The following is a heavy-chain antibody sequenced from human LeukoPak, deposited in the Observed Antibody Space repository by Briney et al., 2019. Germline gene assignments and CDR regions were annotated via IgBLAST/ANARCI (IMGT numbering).Heavy chain of an antibody. D-gene: IGHD3-22*01. CDR2: IYHSGST. V-gene: IGHV4-38-2*02. J-gene: IGHJ4*02. CDR1: GYSISSGYY. CDR3: ASWTYYCDSSGYYGENY. Sequence: SETLSLTCTVSGYSISSGYYWGWIRQPPGKGLEWIGNIYHSGSTNYNPSLKSRVTISVDTSKNQFSLKLSSVTAADTAVYYCASWTYYCDSSGYYGENYWGQGTLVTVSS.